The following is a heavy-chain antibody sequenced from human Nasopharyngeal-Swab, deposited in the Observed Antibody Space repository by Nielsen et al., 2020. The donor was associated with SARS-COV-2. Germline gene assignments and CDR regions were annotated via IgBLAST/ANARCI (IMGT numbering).Heavy chain of an antibody. Sequence: GESLKISCAASGFTVSSNYMSWVRQAPGKGLEWVSVIYSGGSTYYADSVKGRFTISSDNSKNTLYLQMNSLRAEDTAVYYCARAVIPIANFDYWGQGTLVTVSS. D-gene: IGHD3-16*02. V-gene: IGHV3-53*01. CDR3: ARAVIPIANFDY. CDR2: IYSGGST. CDR1: GFTVSSNY. J-gene: IGHJ4*02.